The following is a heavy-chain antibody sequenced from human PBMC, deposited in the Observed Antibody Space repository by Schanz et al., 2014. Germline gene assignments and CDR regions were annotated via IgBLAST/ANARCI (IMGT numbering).Heavy chain of an antibody. V-gene: IGHV3-7*01. CDR2: IKHDGGEK. Sequence: EVQLVESGGGLVQPGGSLRLSCAASGFTFSSYWMSWVRQAPGKGLEWVANIKHDGGEKYYVDSLKGRFTISRDNAKNSLYLQMSSLRVEDTGLYFCARDPVEGAPTPYYFDYWGQGTLVTVSS. D-gene: IGHD1-26*01. CDR3: ARDPVEGAPTPYYFDY. J-gene: IGHJ4*02. CDR1: GFTFSSYW.